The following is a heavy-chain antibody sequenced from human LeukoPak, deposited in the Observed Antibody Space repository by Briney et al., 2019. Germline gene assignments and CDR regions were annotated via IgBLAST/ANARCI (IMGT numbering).Heavy chain of an antibody. Sequence: ASVKVSCKASGYTFTGYYMHWVRQAPGQGLEWMGWINPNSGGTNYAQKFQGRVTMTRNTSISTAYMELSSLRSEDTAVYYCARVRQRGPAAIVLRRYYYYYYMDVWGKGTTVTVSS. D-gene: IGHD2-2*01. V-gene: IGHV1-2*02. CDR2: INPNSGGT. CDR1: GYTFTGYY. CDR3: ARVRQRGPAAIVLRRYYYYYYMDV. J-gene: IGHJ6*03.